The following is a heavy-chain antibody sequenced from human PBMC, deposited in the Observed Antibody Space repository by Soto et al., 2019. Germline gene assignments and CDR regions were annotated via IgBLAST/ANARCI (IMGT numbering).Heavy chain of an antibody. J-gene: IGHJ4*02. CDR1: GYTFTGYY. CDR3: ASALYSSGWYYFDY. V-gene: IGHV1-2*02. CDR2: INPNSGGT. Sequence: ASVKVSCKASGYTFTGYYMHWVRPAPGQGLEWMGWINPNSGGTNYAQKFQGRVTMTRDTSISTAYMELSRLRSDDTAVYYCASALYSSGWYYFDYWGQRTLVTVSS. D-gene: IGHD6-19*01.